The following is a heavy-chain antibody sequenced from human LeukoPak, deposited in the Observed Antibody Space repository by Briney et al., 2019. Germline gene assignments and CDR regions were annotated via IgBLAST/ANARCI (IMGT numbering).Heavy chain of an antibody. J-gene: IGHJ3*02. CDR2: ISSSSSYT. Sequence: GGSLRLSCAASGFTFSDYYMSWIRQAPGKGLEWVSYISSSSSYTNCADSVKGRFTISRDNAKNSLYLQMNSLRAEDTAVYYCARDRQQRMRDAFDIWGQGTMVTVSS. CDR1: GFTFSDYY. V-gene: IGHV3-11*06. D-gene: IGHD6-13*01. CDR3: ARDRQQRMRDAFDI.